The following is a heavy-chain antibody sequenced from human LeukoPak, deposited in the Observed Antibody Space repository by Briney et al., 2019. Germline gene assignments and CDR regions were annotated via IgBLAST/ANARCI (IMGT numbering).Heavy chain of an antibody. CDR3: ARAGGFAGYMDV. Sequence: PSETLSLTCTVSGGSLSTYYWSWVRQPPGKGLEWIGYIYHSGSTKYNPSLKSRVTISVDTSKNQFSLNLSSVTAADTAVYYCARAGGFAGYMDVWGKGTTVTISS. D-gene: IGHD3-16*01. J-gene: IGHJ6*03. CDR1: GGSLSTYY. V-gene: IGHV4-59*01. CDR2: IYHSGST.